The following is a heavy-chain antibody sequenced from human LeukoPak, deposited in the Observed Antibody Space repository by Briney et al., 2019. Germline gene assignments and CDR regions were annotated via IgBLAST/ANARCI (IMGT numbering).Heavy chain of an antibody. Sequence: PGRSLRLSCAASGFTFSSYGMHWVRQAPGKGLEWVAVIWYDGSNKYYADSAEGRFTISRDNSKNTLYLQMNSLRAEDTAVYYCAKAASGYSGSYSLDYWGQGTLVTVSS. CDR1: GFTFSSYG. V-gene: IGHV3-33*06. CDR2: IWYDGSNK. CDR3: AKAASGYSGSYSLDY. J-gene: IGHJ4*02. D-gene: IGHD1-26*01.